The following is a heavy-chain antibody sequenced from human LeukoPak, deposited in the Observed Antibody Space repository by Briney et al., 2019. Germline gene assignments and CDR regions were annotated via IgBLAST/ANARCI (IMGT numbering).Heavy chain of an antibody. CDR1: GFTFDDYA. V-gene: IGHV3-9*01. CDR3: AKVAGSGHTTTDAFDI. CDR2: ISWNSGSI. D-gene: IGHD2-15*01. Sequence: GRSLRLSCAASGFTFDDYAMHWVRQAPGKGLEWVSGISWNSGSIGYADSVKGRFTISRDNAKNSLYLQMNSLRAEDTALYYCAKVAGSGHTTTDAFDIWGQGTMVTVSS. J-gene: IGHJ3*02.